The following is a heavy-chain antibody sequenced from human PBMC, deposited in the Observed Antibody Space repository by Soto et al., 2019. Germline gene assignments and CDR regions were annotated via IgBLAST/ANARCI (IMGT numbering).Heavy chain of an antibody. J-gene: IGHJ6*02. D-gene: IGHD2-2*02. CDR3: ARSLRGYCSSTRCYKFSYYGMDV. Sequence: ASVKVSCKASGGTFSSYAISWVRQAPGQGLEWMGGIIPIFGTANYAQKFQGRVTITADESTSTAYMELSSLRSEDTAVYYCARSLRGYCSSTRCYKFSYYGMDVWGQGTTVTVS. V-gene: IGHV1-69*13. CDR2: IIPIFGTA. CDR1: GGTFSSYA.